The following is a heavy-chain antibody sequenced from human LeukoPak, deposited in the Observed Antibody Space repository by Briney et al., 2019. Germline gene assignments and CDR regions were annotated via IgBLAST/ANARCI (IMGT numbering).Heavy chain of an antibody. CDR2: ISGSGGST. D-gene: IGHD4-17*01. CDR1: GFTFSSYA. CDR3: AKSPPVTTGYYGLDV. V-gene: IGHV3-23*01. J-gene: IGHJ6*02. Sequence: GGSLRLSCAASGFTFSSYAMSWVRQTPGKGLEGVSAISGSGGSTYYADSVKGRFTISRDNFKNTVYLQMNSLRGEDTAVYSCAKSPPVTTGYYGLDVWGQGTTVIVSS.